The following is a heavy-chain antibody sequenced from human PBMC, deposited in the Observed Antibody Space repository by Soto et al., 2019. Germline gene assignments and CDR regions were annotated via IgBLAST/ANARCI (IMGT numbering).Heavy chain of an antibody. CDR2: IWNDGSKQ. D-gene: IGHD4-17*01. V-gene: IGHV3-33*01. CDR1: GFTFSRYG. J-gene: IGHJ5*02. Sequence: PGGSLRLSCVASGFTFSRYGMHWVRQAPGKGLEWVAVIWNDGSKQVYDDSVKGRFTISRDNSKNTLYLEMDSLRDEDTSVYYCARDDDYEANAIDLWGQGTMVTVYS. CDR3: ARDDDYEANAIDL.